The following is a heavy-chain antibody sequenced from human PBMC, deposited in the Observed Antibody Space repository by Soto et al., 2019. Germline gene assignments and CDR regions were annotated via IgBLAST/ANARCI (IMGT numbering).Heavy chain of an antibody. D-gene: IGHD2-2*03. CDR3: ARDPGYCSSTSCPGDY. CDR1: GGTFSSYT. Sequence: QVQLVQSGAEVKKPGSSVKVSCKASGGTFSSYTISWVRQAPGQGLEWMGRIIPILGIENHAQKIQGRVIPILSLANDAEIFQGRVTITADKATSTAYMELSSLRSEDTAVYYCARDPGYCSSTSCPGDYWGQGTLVTVAS. J-gene: IGHJ4*02. CDR2: IIPILGIE. V-gene: IGHV1-69*08.